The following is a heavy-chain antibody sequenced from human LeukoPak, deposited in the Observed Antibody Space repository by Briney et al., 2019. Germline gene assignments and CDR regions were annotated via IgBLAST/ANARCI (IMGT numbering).Heavy chain of an antibody. CDR1: GGTFSSYA. CDR3: ARGRIVAIYFDY. V-gene: IGHV1-69*06. J-gene: IGHJ4*02. CDR2: IIPIFGTA. D-gene: IGHD5-12*01. Sequence: ASVKVSCKASGGTFSSYAISWVRQAPGQGLEWMGGIIPIFGTANYAQKFQGRVTITADKSTSTAYMELSSLRSEDTAVYYCARGRIVAIYFDYWGQGTLVTVSS.